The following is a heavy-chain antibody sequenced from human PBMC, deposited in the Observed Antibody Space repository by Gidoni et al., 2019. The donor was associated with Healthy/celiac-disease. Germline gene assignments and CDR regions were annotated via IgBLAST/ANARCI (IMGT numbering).Heavy chain of an antibody. Sequence: QVQLVQSGAEVKKPGPSVKVSCKASGATFSSYAISWVRQAPGQGLEWMGGIIPIFGTANYAQKFQGRVTITADKSTSTAYMELSSLRSEDTAVYYCARDLQRFGELKGHTTWGQGTLVTVSS. CDR1: GATFSSYA. D-gene: IGHD3-10*01. J-gene: IGHJ4*02. CDR3: ARDLQRFGELKGHTT. CDR2: IIPIFGTA. V-gene: IGHV1-69*06.